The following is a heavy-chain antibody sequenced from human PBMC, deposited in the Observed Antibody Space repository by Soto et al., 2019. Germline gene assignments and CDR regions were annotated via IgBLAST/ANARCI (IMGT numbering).Heavy chain of an antibody. CDR2: IYYSGST. Sequence: SETLSLTCTLSGGSISSSSYYWGWIRQPPGKGLEWIGSIYYSGSTYYNPSLKSRVTISVDTSKNQFSLKLSSVTAADTAVYYCARLARTSYNFDYWGQGTLVTVSS. V-gene: IGHV4-39*01. CDR1: GGSISSSSYY. J-gene: IGHJ4*02. D-gene: IGHD4-4*01. CDR3: ARLARTSYNFDY.